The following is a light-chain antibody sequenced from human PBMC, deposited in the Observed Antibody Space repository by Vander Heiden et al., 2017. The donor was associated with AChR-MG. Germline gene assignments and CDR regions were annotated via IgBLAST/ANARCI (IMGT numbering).Light chain of an antibody. CDR1: QSLLHKNGYHY. J-gene: IGKJ2*02. CDR3: MEALQSPCT. V-gene: IGKV2-28*01. Sequence: DIVMSQSPLSLAVSPGEPASVSCRSSQSLLHKNGYHYLDWYLQKPGQSPQLLLYLGSNRASGVPDRFSGSGSGTDFTLKISRVEPEDVGVYYCMEALQSPCTFGQGTKLEIK. CDR2: LGS.